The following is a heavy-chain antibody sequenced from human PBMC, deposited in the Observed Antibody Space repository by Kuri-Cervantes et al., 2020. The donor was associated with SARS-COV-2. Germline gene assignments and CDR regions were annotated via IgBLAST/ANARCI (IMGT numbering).Heavy chain of an antibody. CDR1: GFTFSSYS. J-gene: IGHJ4*02. D-gene: IGHD6-13*01. CDR2: TSSSSSTI. CDR3: ARAISSWFDY. V-gene: IGHV3-48*02. Sequence: GESLKISCAASGFTFSSYSMNWVRQAPGKGLEWVSYTSSSSSTIYYADSVKGRFTISRDNAKNSLYLQMNSLRDEDTAVYYCARAISSWFDYWGQGTLVTVSS.